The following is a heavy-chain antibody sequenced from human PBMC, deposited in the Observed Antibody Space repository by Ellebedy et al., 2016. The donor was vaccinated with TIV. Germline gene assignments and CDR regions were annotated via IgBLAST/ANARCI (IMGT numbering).Heavy chain of an antibody. V-gene: IGHV3-23*01. CDR1: GFTFSNYA. Sequence: GGSLRLSXAASGFTFSNYAMTWVRQAPGKGLEWVSSITATGGGTYLADSVKGRFTISRDNSRNTLYLHMNGLRAEDTAVYYCAKPNYSSDSPPDYWGQGTLVTVSS. J-gene: IGHJ4*02. D-gene: IGHD4/OR15-4a*01. CDR3: AKPNYSSDSPPDY. CDR2: ITATGGGT.